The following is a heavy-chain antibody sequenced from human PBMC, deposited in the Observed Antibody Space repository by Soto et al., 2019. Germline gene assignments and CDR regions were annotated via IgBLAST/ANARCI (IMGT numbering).Heavy chain of an antibody. D-gene: IGHD2-15*01. CDR3: ARDSQRGCSGGRCPPGY. Sequence: QVQLVESGGGVVQPGRSLRLSCAASGFTFSSYGMHWVRQAPGKGLEWVAVIWYDGSNKYYADSVKGRFTITRYNAKNTQHLPMNSLRAEEPAVYYGARDSQRGCSGGRCPPGYWGQGTLVTVSS. J-gene: IGHJ4*02. V-gene: IGHV3-33*01. CDR2: IWYDGSNK. CDR1: GFTFSSYG.